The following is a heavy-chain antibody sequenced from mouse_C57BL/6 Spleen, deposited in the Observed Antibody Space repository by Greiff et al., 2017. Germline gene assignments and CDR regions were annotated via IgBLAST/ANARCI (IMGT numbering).Heavy chain of an antibody. V-gene: IGHV2-5*01. CDR2: IWRGGST. D-gene: IGHD2-4*01. CDR1: GFSLTSYG. J-gene: IGHJ1*03. CDR3: AKKKDYDYGGGYFDV. Sequence: QVQLQQSGPGLVQPSQSLSITCTVSGFSLTSYGVHWVRQSPGKGLEWLGVIWRGGSTDYNAAFMSRLSITKDNSKSQVFFKMNSLQADDTAIYYCAKKKDYDYGGGYFDVWGTGTTVTVSS.